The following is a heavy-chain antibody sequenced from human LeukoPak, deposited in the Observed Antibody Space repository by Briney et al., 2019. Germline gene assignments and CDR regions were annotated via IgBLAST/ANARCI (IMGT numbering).Heavy chain of an antibody. CDR2: ISSSSSYI. CDR3: AREGLTVNYYFDY. CDR1: GFTSSSHS. Sequence: GGSLRLSCALSGFTSSSHSINWVRQAPGKGLEWVSSISSSSSYIYYADSVKGRFTISRDNAKNSLYLQMNSLRAEDTAVYYCAREGLTVNYYFDYWGQGTLVTVSS. D-gene: IGHD4-17*01. J-gene: IGHJ4*02. V-gene: IGHV3-21*01.